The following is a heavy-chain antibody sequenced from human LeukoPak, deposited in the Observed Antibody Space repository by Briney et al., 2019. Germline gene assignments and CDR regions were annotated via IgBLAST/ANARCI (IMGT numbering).Heavy chain of an antibody. CDR2: IKQDGSEK. CDR3: ASWDIVIVPAAHYFDY. J-gene: IGHJ4*02. CDR1: GFTFSSYW. V-gene: IGHV3-7*01. D-gene: IGHD2-2*01. Sequence: GGPLRLSCAASGFTFSSYWMTWVRQAPGKGLEWVANIKQDGSEKYYVDSVKGRFTISRDNAKNSLYLQMNSLRAEDTAVYYCASWDIVIVPAAHYFDYWGQGTLVTVSS.